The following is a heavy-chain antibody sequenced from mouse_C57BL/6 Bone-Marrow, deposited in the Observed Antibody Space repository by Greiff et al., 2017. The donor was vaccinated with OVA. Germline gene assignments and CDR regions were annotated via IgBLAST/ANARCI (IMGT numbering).Heavy chain of an antibody. CDR2: ISSGGSYT. J-gene: IGHJ1*03. V-gene: IGHV5-6*01. Sequence: EVHLVESGGDLVKPGGSLKLSCAASGFTFSSYGMSWVRQTPDKRLEWVATISSGGSYTYYPDSVKGRFTISRDNAKNTLYLQMSSLKSEDTAMYYCARHRGDYYGSSYWYFDVWGTGTTVTVSS. CDR3: ARHRGDYYGSSYWYFDV. D-gene: IGHD1-1*01. CDR1: GFTFSSYG.